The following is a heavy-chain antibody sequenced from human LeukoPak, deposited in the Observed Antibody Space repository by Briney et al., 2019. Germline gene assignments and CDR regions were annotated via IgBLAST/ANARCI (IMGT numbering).Heavy chain of an antibody. CDR1: GGSISSGGYY. CDR3: ARESICSSTSCYVVGVDI. J-gene: IGHJ3*02. CDR2: IYYSGST. V-gene: IGHV4-31*11. D-gene: IGHD2-2*01. Sequence: SETLSLTCAVSGGSISSGGYYWSWIRQHPGKGLEWIGYIYYSGSTYYNPSLKSRVTISVDTSKNQFSLKLSSVTAADTAVYYCARESICSSTSCYVVGVDIWGQGTMVTVSS.